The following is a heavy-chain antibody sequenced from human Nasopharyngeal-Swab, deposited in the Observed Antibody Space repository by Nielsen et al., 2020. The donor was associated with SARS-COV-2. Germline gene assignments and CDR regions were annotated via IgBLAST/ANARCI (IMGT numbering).Heavy chain of an antibody. J-gene: IGHJ4*02. D-gene: IGHD3-3*01. CDR1: GGSVSSHSAG. Sequence: SQTLSLTCAISGGSVSSHSAGWNWIRQSPSRGLEWLGRTLYRSKWYNDYAESVKSRIAVNPDTTKNQFSLQLNSVTPEDTAVYYCARGRDFSFDSWGQGTLVTASS. V-gene: IGHV6-1*01. CDR3: ARGRDFSFDS. CDR2: TLYRSKWYN.